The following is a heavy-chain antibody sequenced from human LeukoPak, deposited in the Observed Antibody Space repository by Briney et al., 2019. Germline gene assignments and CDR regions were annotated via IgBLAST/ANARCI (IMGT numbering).Heavy chain of an antibody. D-gene: IGHD4-17*01. Sequence: GGSLRLSCAASGFTFSSYAMHWVRQAPGKGLEWVAVISYDGSNKYYADSVKGRFTISRGNSKNTLYLQMNSLRAEDTAVYYCARDQDGEIDYWGQGTLVTVSS. J-gene: IGHJ4*02. CDR3: ARDQDGEIDY. V-gene: IGHV3-30-3*01. CDR2: ISYDGSNK. CDR1: GFTFSSYA.